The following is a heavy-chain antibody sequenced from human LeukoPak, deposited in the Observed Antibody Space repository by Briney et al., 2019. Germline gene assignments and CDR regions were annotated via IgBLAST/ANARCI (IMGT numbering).Heavy chain of an antibody. CDR3: AKGYGSGNYFQH. Sequence: PGGSLRLSCAASGFTFSSYAMSWVRQAPGKGLEWVSGIGASGANTYYADSVKGRFTISRDNSKNTLYLQMNSLRAEDTAVYYCAKGYGSGNYFQHWGQGTLVTVSS. CDR2: IGASGANT. V-gene: IGHV3-23*01. J-gene: IGHJ1*01. CDR1: GFTFSSYA. D-gene: IGHD3-10*01.